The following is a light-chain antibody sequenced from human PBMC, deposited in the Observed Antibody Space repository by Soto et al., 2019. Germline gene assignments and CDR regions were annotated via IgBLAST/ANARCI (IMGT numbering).Light chain of an antibody. V-gene: IGLV1-51*01. CDR1: SSNIGNNY. CDR2: DNN. J-gene: IGLJ2*01. CDR3: GTWDSSLSAGVV. Sequence: QSALTQPPSVSAAPGQKVTISCSGSSSNIGNNYVSWYQQLPGTAPKLLIFDNNKRPSGIPDRFSGSKSGTSATLGITGLQTGDEADYYCGTWDSSLSAGVVFGGWTKLTVL.